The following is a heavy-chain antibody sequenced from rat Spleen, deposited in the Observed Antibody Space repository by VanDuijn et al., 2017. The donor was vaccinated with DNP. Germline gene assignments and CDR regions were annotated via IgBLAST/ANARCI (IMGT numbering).Heavy chain of an antibody. J-gene: IGHJ3*01. V-gene: IGHV1-43*01. D-gene: IGHD1-1*01. CDR2: INMGSGDT. Sequence: QVQLQQSGAELAKPGSSVKISCRASAYTFTSYYSAWIRQTTGQGLEYIGYINMGSGDTNYNEKFKGKATWTVDKSSNTAFMQFSSLTPDDSGVYYCARGGAGIWFAHWGQGTQVTVSS. CDR1: AYTFTSYY. CDR3: ARGGAGIWFAH.